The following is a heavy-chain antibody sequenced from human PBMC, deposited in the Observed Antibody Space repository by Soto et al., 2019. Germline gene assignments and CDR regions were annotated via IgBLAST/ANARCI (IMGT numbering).Heavy chain of an antibody. CDR2: IYYSGST. J-gene: IGHJ4*02. Sequence: PSETLSLTCTVSGGSISSGDYYWSWIRQPPGKGLEWIGYIYYSGSTYYNPSLKSRVTISVDTSKNQFSLKLSSVTAADTAVYYCARGLRFLEWAQDYWGQGTLVTVSS. CDR3: ARGLRFLEWAQDY. V-gene: IGHV4-30-4*01. D-gene: IGHD3-3*01. CDR1: GGSISSGDYY.